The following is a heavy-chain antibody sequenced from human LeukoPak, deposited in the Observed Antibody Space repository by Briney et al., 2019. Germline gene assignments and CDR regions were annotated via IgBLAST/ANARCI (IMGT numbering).Heavy chain of an antibody. V-gene: IGHV3-7*01. CDR1: GFPFRSYW. Sequence: GGSLRLSCAASGFPFRSYWMSWVRQAPGKGLEWVANMKYDGSEKYYVDSVKGRFTISRDNAKNSLYLQMNSLRAEDTAVYYCARDIEAAGLFLDYWGQGTLVTVSS. CDR3: ARDIEAAGLFLDY. D-gene: IGHD6-13*01. CDR2: MKYDGSEK. J-gene: IGHJ4*02.